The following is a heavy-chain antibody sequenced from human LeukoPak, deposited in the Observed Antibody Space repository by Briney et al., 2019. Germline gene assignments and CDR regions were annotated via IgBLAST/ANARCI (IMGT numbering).Heavy chain of an antibody. CDR3: ARVGYSGYGASYYYYMDV. CDR1: GFTFSRYS. Sequence: GGSLRLSCAASGFTFSRYSMNWVRQAPGKGLEWVSSISSSSSYIYYADSVKGRFTISRDNAKNSLYLQMNSLRAEDTAVYYCARVGYSGYGASYYYYMDVWGKGTTVTISS. CDR2: ISSSSSYI. V-gene: IGHV3-21*01. D-gene: IGHD5-12*01. J-gene: IGHJ6*03.